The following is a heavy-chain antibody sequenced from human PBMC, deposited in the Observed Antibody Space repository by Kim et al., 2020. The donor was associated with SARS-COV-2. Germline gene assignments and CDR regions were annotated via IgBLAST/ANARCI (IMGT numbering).Heavy chain of an antibody. Sequence: GGSLRLSCAASGFTFSDYYMSWIRQAPGKGLEWVSYISSSSSYTNYADSVKGRFTISRDNAKNSLYLQMNSLRAEDTAVYYCARVGYDYVWGSSWDYCYYYVMDVWGQGTPVTVSS. CDR3: ARVGYDYVWGSSWDYCYYYVMDV. J-gene: IGHJ6*02. CDR2: ISSSSSYT. V-gene: IGHV3-11*05. D-gene: IGHD3-16*01. CDR1: GFTFSDYY.